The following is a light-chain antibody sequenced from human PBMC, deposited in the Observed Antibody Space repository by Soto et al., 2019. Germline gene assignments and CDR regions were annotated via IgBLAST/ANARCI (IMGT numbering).Light chain of an antibody. CDR3: QQYDGN. J-gene: IGKJ3*01. V-gene: IGKV1-5*01. CDR1: QNINNW. Sequence: DIQLTQSPSTLSASVGDRVTLTCRASQNINNWLAWYQQKPGKAPKVLIYDASSLESGVPSRFSGSGSETEFALPISSLQPDDFATYYCQQYDGNFGPGTKVDIK. CDR2: DAS.